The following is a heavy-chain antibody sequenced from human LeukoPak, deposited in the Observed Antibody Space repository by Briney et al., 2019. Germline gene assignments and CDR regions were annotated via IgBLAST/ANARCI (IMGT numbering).Heavy chain of an antibody. J-gene: IGHJ4*02. CDR3: AKSVETVMVSLDY. Sequence: GGSLRLSCAASGFTFSSYAMSWVRQAPGKGLEWVSAISGNGGSTFDADSVKGRFTISRGNSKNTLYLQMNSLRAEDTSLYYCAKSVETVMVSLDYWGQGTLVTVSS. D-gene: IGHD5-18*01. CDR1: GFTFSSYA. V-gene: IGHV3-23*01. CDR2: ISGNGGST.